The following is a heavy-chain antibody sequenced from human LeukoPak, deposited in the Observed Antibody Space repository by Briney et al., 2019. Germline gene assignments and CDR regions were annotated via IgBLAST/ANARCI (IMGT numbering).Heavy chain of an antibody. D-gene: IGHD3-16*01. Sequence: SETLSLTCTVSGGSISSYNWNWVRQPPGKGLEWIGYISESGSTNYNSSLANRVTLSLATSKTEISLNLRSATVADTAVYYCARQDALGKYPPPYYMDVWGKGTTVIVS. J-gene: IGHJ6*03. CDR2: ISESGST. V-gene: IGHV4-59*08. CDR3: ARQDALGKYPPPYYMDV. CDR1: GGSISSYN.